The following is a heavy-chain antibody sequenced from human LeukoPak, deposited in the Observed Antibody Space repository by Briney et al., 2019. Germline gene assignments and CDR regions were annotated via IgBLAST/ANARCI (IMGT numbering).Heavy chain of an antibody. D-gene: IGHD2-2*01. CDR1: GFTVSSNY. CDR3: ARVEYQLLRGYYYYGMDV. CDR2: IKQDGSEK. Sequence: GGSLRLSCAASGFTVSSNYMSWVRQAPGKGLEWVANIKQDGSEKYYVDSVKGRFTISRDNAKNSLYLQMNSLRAEDTAVYYCARVEYQLLRGYYYYGMDVWGQGTTVTVSS. V-gene: IGHV3-7*01. J-gene: IGHJ6*02.